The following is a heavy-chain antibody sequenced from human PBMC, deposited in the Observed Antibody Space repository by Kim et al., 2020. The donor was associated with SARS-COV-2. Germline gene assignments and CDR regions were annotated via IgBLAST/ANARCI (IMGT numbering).Heavy chain of an antibody. CDR1: GFTFSSYG. V-gene: IGHV3-33*05. D-gene: IGHD6-19*01. CDR3: ARDGGIAVAAGGGMDV. J-gene: IGHJ6*02. Sequence: GRSLRLSCAASGFTFSSYGMHWVRQAPGKGLEWVAVISYDGSNKYYADSVKGRFTISRDNSKNTLYLQMNSLRAEDTAVYYCARDGGIAVAAGGGMDVWGQGTTVTVSS. CDR2: ISYDGSNK.